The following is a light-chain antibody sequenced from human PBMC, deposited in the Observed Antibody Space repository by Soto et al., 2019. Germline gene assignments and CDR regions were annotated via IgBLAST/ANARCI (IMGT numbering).Light chain of an antibody. CDR2: EVS. Sequence: QSALTQPPSASGSPGQSVTISCTGTSSDVGAYNYVSWYQQHPGKAPKLMIYEVSKRPSGVPDRFSGSKSGNTASLTVSGLQAEDEADYYCSSFAGSNYVFGTGTK. CDR1: SSDVGAYNY. CDR3: SSFAGSNYV. J-gene: IGLJ1*01. V-gene: IGLV2-8*01.